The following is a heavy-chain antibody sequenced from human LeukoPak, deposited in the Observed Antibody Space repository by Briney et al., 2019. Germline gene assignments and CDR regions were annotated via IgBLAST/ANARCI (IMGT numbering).Heavy chain of an antibody. Sequence: PGGSLRLSCAVAGFTFSSYAMSWVRQAPGKGLEWVSTISGSGGSTYHADSVKGRFTISRDNSKNTLYLQMNSLRAEDTAVYYCAREAAGYHYYYGMDVWGQGTTVTVSS. CDR1: GFTFSSYA. CDR2: ISGSGGST. D-gene: IGHD6-13*01. V-gene: IGHV3-23*01. CDR3: AREAAGYHYYYGMDV. J-gene: IGHJ6*02.